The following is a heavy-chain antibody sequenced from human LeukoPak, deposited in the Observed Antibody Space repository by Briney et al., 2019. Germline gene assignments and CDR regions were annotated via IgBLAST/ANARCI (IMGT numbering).Heavy chain of an antibody. CDR2: TSASGAST. CDR1: GFTINNYA. Sequence: GGSLRLSCAVSGFTINNYAMSWVRQAPGKGLEWVSATSASGASTYYADSVKGRFTISRDISKNTLYLQMNSLRDEDTALCYCAKAGAYSSSSYDYWGQGALVTVSS. V-gene: IGHV3-23*01. J-gene: IGHJ4*02. CDR3: AKAGAYSSSSYDY. D-gene: IGHD6-6*01.